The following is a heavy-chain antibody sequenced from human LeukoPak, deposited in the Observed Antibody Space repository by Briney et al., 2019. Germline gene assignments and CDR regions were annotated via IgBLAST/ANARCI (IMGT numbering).Heavy chain of an antibody. CDR1: GDSISSYY. V-gene: IGHV4-59*01. Sequence: PSETLSLTCTVSGDSISSYYWSWIRQPPGKGLEWIGYIYDSGKTNYNASLISRVTISVDTSKNQFSLKLTSVTPADTDVYYCARGGGTLDYWGQGTLVTVSS. CDR2: IYDSGKT. D-gene: IGHD3-16*01. CDR3: ARGGGTLDY. J-gene: IGHJ4*02.